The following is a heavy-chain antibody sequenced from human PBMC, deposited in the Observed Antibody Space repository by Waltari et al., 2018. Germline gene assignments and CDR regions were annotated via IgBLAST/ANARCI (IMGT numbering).Heavy chain of an antibody. CDR3: ATLLGHSTYFDH. CDR1: GLTFSSIW. V-gene: IGHV3-7*01. Sequence: EVHLVESGGDLVQPGGSLRLSCGDSGLTFSSIWMSWVRQAPGKGLEWVATRKLDVSMKFYLDSVRGRFTISTDNAKKSLYRQMDSLRAEDTAVYYCATLLGHSTYFDHWGQGALVTVSS. J-gene: IGHJ4*02. CDR2: RKLDVSMK. D-gene: IGHD2-15*01.